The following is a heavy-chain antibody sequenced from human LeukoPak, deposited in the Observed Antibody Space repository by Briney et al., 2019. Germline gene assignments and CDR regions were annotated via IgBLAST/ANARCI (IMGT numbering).Heavy chain of an antibody. J-gene: IGHJ4*02. CDR2: ISFNSDSI. Sequence: PGGSLRLSCAASGFIFDGYAMHWVRQAPGKGLEWVSGISFNSDSIDYADSVKGRFTISRDNAQNSLYLQMNSLRAEDTALYFCAKDRRLPGITVPGTSLDYWGQGTLVTVSS. CDR1: GFIFDGYA. V-gene: IGHV3-9*01. CDR3: AKDRRLPGITVPGTSLDY. D-gene: IGHD6-19*01.